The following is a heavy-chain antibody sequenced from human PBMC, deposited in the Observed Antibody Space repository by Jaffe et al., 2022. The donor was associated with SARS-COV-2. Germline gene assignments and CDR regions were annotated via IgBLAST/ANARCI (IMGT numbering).Heavy chain of an antibody. CDR3: ASDWFYSTDY. CDR2: IHSNGRDT. V-gene: IGHV3-74*01. J-gene: IGHJ4*01. Sequence: EVQLVESGGGLVQPGGSLRLSCAASGFSFSDAWMNWVRQAPGRGLVWVSRIHSNGRDTVYADSVKGRFTISRDNAKNTVYLQMNSLRVEDTAVYYCASDWFYSTDYWGLGTLVTVSS. D-gene: IGHD2-15*01. CDR1: GFSFSDAW.